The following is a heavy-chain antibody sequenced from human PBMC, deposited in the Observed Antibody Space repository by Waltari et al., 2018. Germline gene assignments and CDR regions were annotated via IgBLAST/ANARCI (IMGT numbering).Heavy chain of an antibody. CDR2: INIDGSEE. Sequence: EVLLVESGGGLVQTGGSLRLSCAASRFTFSNYWMNWVRQAPGKGVEWVASINIDGSEEYDVDSVKGRVTISRDNAKNSLYLEMKTLRAEDTAIYYCARTGARWLQFAAFDIWGQGTMVTVSS. D-gene: IGHD5-12*01. J-gene: IGHJ3*02. CDR3: ARTGARWLQFAAFDI. CDR1: RFTFSNYW. V-gene: IGHV3-7*01.